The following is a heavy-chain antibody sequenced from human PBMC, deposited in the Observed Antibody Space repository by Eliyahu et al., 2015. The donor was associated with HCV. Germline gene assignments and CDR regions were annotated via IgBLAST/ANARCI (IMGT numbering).Heavy chain of an antibody. CDR1: GFIFXNAW. V-gene: IGHV3-15*01. CDR3: STYTYYDFWSGYYTGHG. Sequence: EVQLVESGGGLVKPGGSLRVSCSASGFIFXNAWXSWVRQAPGKGLEWVGRIKSKADGGTTDYAAPVKGRFTISRDDSKNTLYLQMNSLETEDTAVYYCSTYTYYDFWSGYYTGHGWGQGTLVTVSS. J-gene: IGHJ4*02. D-gene: IGHD3-3*01. CDR2: IKSKADGGTT.